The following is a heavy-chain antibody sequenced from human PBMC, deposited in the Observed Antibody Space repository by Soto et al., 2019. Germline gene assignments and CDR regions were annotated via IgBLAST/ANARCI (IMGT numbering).Heavy chain of an antibody. V-gene: IGHV3-23*01. D-gene: IGHD3-10*01. CDR3: ARVLLWFGGVTGAFDI. CDR1: GFTFSSYA. CDR2: ISGSGGST. J-gene: IGHJ3*02. Sequence: EVQLLESGGGLVQPGGSLRLSCAASGFTFSSYAMSWVRQAPGKGLEWVSAISGSGGSTYYADSVKGRFTISRDNSKNTLYLQMNSLRAEDTAVYYCARVLLWFGGVTGAFDIWGQGTMVTVSS.